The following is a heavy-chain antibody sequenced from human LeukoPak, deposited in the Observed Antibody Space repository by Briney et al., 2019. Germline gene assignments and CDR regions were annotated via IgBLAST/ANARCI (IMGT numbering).Heavy chain of an antibody. CDR1: GGSISSYY. CDR2: IYYSGST. J-gene: IGHJ6*02. CDR3: ARLIPDYVWGRLNYYYGMDV. V-gene: IGHV4-59*08. Sequence: PSETLSLTCTVSGGSISSYYWSWIRQPPGKGLEWIGYIYYSGSTNYNPSLKSRVTISVDTSKNQFSLKLSSVTAADTAVYYCARLIPDYVWGRLNYYYGMDVWGQGTTVTVSS. D-gene: IGHD3-16*01.